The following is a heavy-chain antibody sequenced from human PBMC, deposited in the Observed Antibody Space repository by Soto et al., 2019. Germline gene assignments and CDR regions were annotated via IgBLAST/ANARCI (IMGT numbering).Heavy chain of an antibody. CDR3: RYYYDSSGYNIYYYYYGMDV. CDR2: ISGSGGST. V-gene: IGHV3-23*01. CDR1: GFTFSSYA. Sequence: GESLKISCAASGFTFSSYAMSWVRQAPGKGLEWVSAISGSGGSTYYADSVKGRFTISRDNSKNTLYLQMNSLRAEDTAVYYCRYYYDSSGYNIYYYYYGMDVWGQGTTVTVSS. J-gene: IGHJ6*02. D-gene: IGHD3-22*01.